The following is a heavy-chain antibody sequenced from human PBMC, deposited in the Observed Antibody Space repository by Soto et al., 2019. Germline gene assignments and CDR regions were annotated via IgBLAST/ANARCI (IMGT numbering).Heavy chain of an antibody. CDR2: LYDVDGS. D-gene: IGHD1-1*01. Sequence: DVQLVESGGGLIQPGESLRLSCAAFGLTISGKKYVAWVRQAPGKGLEWVSALYDVDGSFYADSVKGRITTSSDSSKTTVYLQMNDLRPDDPAVYYCATWHEREHAYDVWGQGTTVTVSS. J-gene: IGHJ3*01. CDR1: GLTISGKKY. CDR3: ATWHEREHAYDV. V-gene: IGHV3-53*01.